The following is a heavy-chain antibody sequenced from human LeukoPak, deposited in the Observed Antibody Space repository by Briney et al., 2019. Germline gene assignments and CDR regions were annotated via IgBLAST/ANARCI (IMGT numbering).Heavy chain of an antibody. CDR2: IYPGDSDT. CDR3: ARLYSSSSPDY. V-gene: IGHV5-51*01. Sequence: GESLKISCKGSGYSFTNYWIGWVRQMPGKGLECMGIIYPGDSDTKYSLSFQGQVTISADKSISTAYLQWSSLKASDTAMYYCARLYSSSSPDYWGQGTLVTVSS. J-gene: IGHJ4*02. D-gene: IGHD6-6*01. CDR1: GYSFTNYW.